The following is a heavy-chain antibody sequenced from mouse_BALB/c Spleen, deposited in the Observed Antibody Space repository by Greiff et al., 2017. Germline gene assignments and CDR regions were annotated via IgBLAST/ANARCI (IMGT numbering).Heavy chain of an antibody. CDR1: GFAFSSYD. D-gene: IGHD4-1*01. CDR3: ARCSNWEGAMDY. V-gene: IGHV5-12-1*01. J-gene: IGHJ4*01. Sequence: EVQLVESGGGLVKPGGSLKLSCAASGFAFSSYDMSWVRQTPEKRLEWVAYISSGGGSTYYPDTVKGRFTISRDNAKNTLYLQMSSLKSEDTAMYYCARCSNWEGAMDYWGQGTSVTVSS. CDR2: ISSGGGST.